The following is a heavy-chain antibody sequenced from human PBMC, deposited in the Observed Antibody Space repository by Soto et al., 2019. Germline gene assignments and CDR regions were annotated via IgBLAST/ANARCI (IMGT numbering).Heavy chain of an antibody. CDR1: VFTLSSDG. V-gene: IGHV3-33*03. CDR3: VRGATTTGWFDAFDL. D-gene: IGHD6-19*01. J-gene: IGHJ3*01. Sequence: PAGSLRLSCVASVFTLSSDGMHWLRQAPVKGLEWVSFIWDDGRDKYYADSVEGRFLISRDNSKNTMNLQVKSLRPEDTALYYCVRGATTTGWFDAFDLWGRGTMVTVSS. CDR2: IWDDGRDK.